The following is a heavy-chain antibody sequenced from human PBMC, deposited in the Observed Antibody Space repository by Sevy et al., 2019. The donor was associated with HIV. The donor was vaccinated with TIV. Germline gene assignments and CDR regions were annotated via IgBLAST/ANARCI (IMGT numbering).Heavy chain of an antibody. Sequence: GGSLRLSCEASGFSFSSFGMYWVRQVPGKGLEWVTIIWYDGSNRYYRESVKGRFTVSRDNSKNTIYLQLNRLRADDTAVYYCAKGTDRNWGSHFDQWGQGTLVTVSS. CDR2: IWYDGSNR. CDR3: AKGTDRNWGSHFDQ. J-gene: IGHJ4*02. V-gene: IGHV3-33*06. D-gene: IGHD3-16*01. CDR1: GFSFSSFG.